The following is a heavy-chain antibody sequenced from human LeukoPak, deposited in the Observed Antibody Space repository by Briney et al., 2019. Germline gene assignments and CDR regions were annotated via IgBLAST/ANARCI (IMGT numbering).Heavy chain of an antibody. J-gene: IGHJ4*02. CDR2: IFYSGST. CDR1: GYSISSGYY. Sequence: SETLSLTCTVSGYSISSGYYWGWIRQPPGKGLEWIGSIFYSGSTYYNPSLKSRVTISVDTSKNQFSLQLNSVTPEDTAVYYCARGGRDGYNLDYWGQGTLVTVSS. CDR3: ARGGRDGYNLDY. D-gene: IGHD5-24*01. V-gene: IGHV4-38-2*02.